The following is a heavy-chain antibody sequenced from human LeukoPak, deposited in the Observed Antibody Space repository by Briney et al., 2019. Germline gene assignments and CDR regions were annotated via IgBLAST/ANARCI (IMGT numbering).Heavy chain of an antibody. Sequence: GGSLRLSCVASGFTFSSYAMTWVRQAPGKGRGWVSGISGSGDRTYYADSVKGRFTISRDNSKNTLYLEMNGLTAEDSAVYYCAKDRMAAAGRQDIWNYWGQGTLVTVSS. CDR2: ISGSGDRT. CDR3: AKDRMAAAGRQDIWNY. V-gene: IGHV3-23*01. D-gene: IGHD6-25*01. CDR1: GFTFSSYA. J-gene: IGHJ4*02.